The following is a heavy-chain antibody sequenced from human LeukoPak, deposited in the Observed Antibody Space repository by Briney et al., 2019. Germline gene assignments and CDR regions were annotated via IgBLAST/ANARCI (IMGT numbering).Heavy chain of an antibody. V-gene: IGHV1-69*05. D-gene: IGHD6-13*01. Sequence: GASVKVSCKASGGTFSSYAISWVRQAPGQGLEWMGGIIPIFGTANYAQKFQGRVTITTDESTSTAYMELSSLRSEDTVVYYCACSWSRPYNWFDPWGQGTLVTVSS. CDR1: GGTFSSYA. CDR2: IIPIFGTA. CDR3: ACSWSRPYNWFDP. J-gene: IGHJ5*02.